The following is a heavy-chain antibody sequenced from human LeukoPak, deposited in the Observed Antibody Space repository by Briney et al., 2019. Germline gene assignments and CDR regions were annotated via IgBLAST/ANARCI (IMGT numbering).Heavy chain of an antibody. CDR2: IGTAGDT. CDR3: ARGAYYYDSSGQGDAFDI. CDR1: GFTFSSYD. Sequence: GGSLRLSCAASGFTFSSYDMHWVRQATGKGLEWVSAIGTAGDTYYPGSVKGRFTISRENAKNSLYLQMNSLRAGDTAVYYCARGAYYYDSSGQGDAFDIWGQGTMVTVSS. J-gene: IGHJ3*02. V-gene: IGHV3-13*01. D-gene: IGHD3-22*01.